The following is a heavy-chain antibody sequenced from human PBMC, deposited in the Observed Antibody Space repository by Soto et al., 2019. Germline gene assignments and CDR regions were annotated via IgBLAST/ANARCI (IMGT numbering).Heavy chain of an antibody. V-gene: IGHV3-43*01. CDR1: EFPFSTYW. J-gene: IGHJ4*02. CDR3: VKDGDNSGYYLSYYFDH. D-gene: IGHD3-22*01. Sequence: GGSLRLSCAASEFPFSTYWIHWVRQAPGQGLVWVSLNSWDGGTSAYADSVKGRFTVSRDNKKSSLYLQMDSLRPEDTALYYCVKDGDNSGYYLSYYFDHWGQGAPVTVSS. CDR2: NSWDGGTS.